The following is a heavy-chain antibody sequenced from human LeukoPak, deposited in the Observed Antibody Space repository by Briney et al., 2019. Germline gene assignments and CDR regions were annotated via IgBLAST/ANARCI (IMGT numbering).Heavy chain of an antibody. CDR2: INHSGST. Sequence: PSETLSLTCAVYGGSFSGYYWSWIRQPPGKGLEWIGEINHSGSTDYNPSLKSRVPISVETSKNQFSLKLSSVTAADTAVYYCARNIYRIWFDPWGQGTLVTVAS. CDR3: ARNIYRIWFDP. V-gene: IGHV4-34*01. J-gene: IGHJ5*02. D-gene: IGHD3-3*02. CDR1: GGSFSGYY.